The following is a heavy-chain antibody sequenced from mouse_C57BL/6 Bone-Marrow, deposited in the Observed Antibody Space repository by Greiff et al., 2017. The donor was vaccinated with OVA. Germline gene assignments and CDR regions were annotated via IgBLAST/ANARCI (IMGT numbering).Heavy chain of an antibody. CDR3: ARHGDYGSFFDY. J-gene: IGHJ2*01. Sequence: EVQRVESGGDLVKPGGSLKLSCAASGFTFSSYGMSWVRQTPDKRLEWVATISRGGSYTYYPDSVKGRFTISRDNAKNTLYLQMSSLKSEDTAMYDCARHGDYGSFFDYWGQGTTLTVSS. D-gene: IGHD1-1*01. CDR2: ISRGGSYT. V-gene: IGHV5-6*01. CDR1: GFTFSSYG.